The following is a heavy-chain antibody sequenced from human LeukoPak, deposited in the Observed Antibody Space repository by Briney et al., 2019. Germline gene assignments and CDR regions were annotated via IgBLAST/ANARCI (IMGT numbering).Heavy chain of an antibody. D-gene: IGHD1-26*01. CDR1: GFIFDDYA. CDR2: IGWNSASI. CDR3: AKDLRYSGSYLFDC. V-gene: IGHV3-9*01. J-gene: IGHJ4*02. Sequence: TGGSLRLSCAASGFIFDDYAMHWVRQAPGKGLEWVSGIGWNSASIDYADSVKGRFTISRDNAKNSLYLQMNSLRDEDTALYYCAKDLRYSGSYLFDCWGQGTLVTVSS.